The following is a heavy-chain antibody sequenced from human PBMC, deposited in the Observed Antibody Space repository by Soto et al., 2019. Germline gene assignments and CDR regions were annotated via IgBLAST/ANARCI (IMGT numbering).Heavy chain of an antibody. J-gene: IGHJ2*01. V-gene: IGHV3-13*05. CDR2: IGTAGDP. CDR3: ARENPVVRGGGFDL. CDR1: GFTFSSYD. D-gene: IGHD2-15*01. Sequence: PGGSLRLSCAASGFTFSSYDMHWVRQATGKGLEWVSAIGTAGDPYYPGSVKGRFTNSRENAKNSLYLQMNSLRAGDTAVYYCARENPVVRGGGFDLWGRGTLVTVSS.